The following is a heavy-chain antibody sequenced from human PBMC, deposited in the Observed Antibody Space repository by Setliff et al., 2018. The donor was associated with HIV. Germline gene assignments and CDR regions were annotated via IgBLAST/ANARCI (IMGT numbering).Heavy chain of an antibody. CDR2: IYNRGYT. Sequence: SETLSLTCTVSGGSIMSDGYYWNWIRQRPGKGLEWIGYIYNRGYTYYNPSLKSRVTISLDTSKNQLSLKLSSVTAADTAVYYCTREFFYWGQGILVTVSS. CDR1: GGSIMSDGYY. CDR3: TREFFY. J-gene: IGHJ4*02. V-gene: IGHV4-31*03. D-gene: IGHD3-3*01.